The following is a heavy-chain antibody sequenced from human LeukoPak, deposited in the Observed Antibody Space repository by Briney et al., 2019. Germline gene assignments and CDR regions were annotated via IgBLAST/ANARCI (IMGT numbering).Heavy chain of an antibody. J-gene: IGHJ4*02. CDR3: ARECNVGSSCPTLDY. V-gene: IGHV1-2*02. Sequence: LGASVKVSCKASGYTFTGYYMHWVRQAPGQGLEWMGWINPNSGGTNYAQKFQGRVTMTRDTSISTAYMELSRLRSDDTAVYYCARECNVGSSCPTLDYWGQGTLVTVSS. CDR1: GYTFTGYY. CDR2: INPNSGGT. D-gene: IGHD6-13*01.